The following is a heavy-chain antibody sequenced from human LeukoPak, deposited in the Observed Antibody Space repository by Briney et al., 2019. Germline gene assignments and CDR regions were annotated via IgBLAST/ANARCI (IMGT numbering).Heavy chain of an antibody. CDR3: ARVGAYYDFWSGYYPPTYYYYGMDV. CDR1: GGSISSGGYY. J-gene: IGHJ6*02. V-gene: IGHV4-31*03. Sequence: ASQTLSLTCTVSGGSISSGGYYWSWIRQHPGKGLEWIGYIYYSGSTYYNPSLKSRVTISVDTSKNQFSLKLSSVTAADTAVYYCARVGAYYDFWSGYYPPTYYYYGMDVWGRGTTVTVSS. CDR2: IYYSGST. D-gene: IGHD3-3*01.